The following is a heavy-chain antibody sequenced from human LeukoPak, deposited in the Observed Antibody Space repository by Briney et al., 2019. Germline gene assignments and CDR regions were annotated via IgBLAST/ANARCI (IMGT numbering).Heavy chain of an antibody. CDR2: IHVLGST. D-gene: IGHD2-8*02. Sequence: SETLSLTHAVYGDSFSGYYWRWIRQPPPKGLEWVVEIHVLGSTNYNPALKSRFTISVDTSKNQFSLKLSSVTAADTAVYYCARGWWGYVYFDYWGQGTLVTVSS. CDR3: ARGWWGYVYFDY. J-gene: IGHJ4*02. CDR1: GDSFSGYY. V-gene: IGHV4-34*01.